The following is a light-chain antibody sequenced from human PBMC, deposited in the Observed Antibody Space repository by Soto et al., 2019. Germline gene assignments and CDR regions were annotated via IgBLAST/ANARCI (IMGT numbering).Light chain of an antibody. CDR3: LQHNSYPRT. CDR2: AAS. Sequence: DIPMTQSPSSLSASVGDRVTITCRASQAITNDLSWYQQKPGEPPNRLIYAASTLHSGVPSRFSGSGSGPEFTLTIISLQHEDFATYFCLQHNSYPRTFGQGTKVEIK. V-gene: IGKV1-17*01. CDR1: QAITND. J-gene: IGKJ1*01.